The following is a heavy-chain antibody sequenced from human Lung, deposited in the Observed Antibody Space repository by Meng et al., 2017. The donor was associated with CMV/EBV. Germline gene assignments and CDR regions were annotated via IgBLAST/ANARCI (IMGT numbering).Heavy chain of an antibody. J-gene: IGHJ4*02. D-gene: IGHD2-2*01. Sequence: GGSXRLXCAAPGFTFSSYAMSWVRQAPGKGLEWVSAISGSGGSTYYADSVKGRFTISRDNSKNTLYLQMNSLRAEDTAVYYCAKDKYGGYCSSTSCYVIFDYXGQGXLVTVSS. V-gene: IGHV3-23*01. CDR3: AKDKYGGYCSSTSCYVIFDY. CDR1: GFTFSSYA. CDR2: ISGSGGST.